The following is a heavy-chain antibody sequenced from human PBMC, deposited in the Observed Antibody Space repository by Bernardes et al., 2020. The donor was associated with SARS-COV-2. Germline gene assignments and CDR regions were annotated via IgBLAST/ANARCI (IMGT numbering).Heavy chain of an antibody. J-gene: IGHJ4*02. Sequence: GGSLRLSCAASGFTFSSYDMNWVRQAPGKGLEWVSSISKSANYISYADSVKGRFTISRDNAKNSLYVQMNSLRTEDTAVYYCARGTSGSADYWGQGTLVTVSS. V-gene: IGHV3-21*01. CDR1: GFTFSSYD. D-gene: IGHD1-26*01. CDR3: ARGTSGSADY. CDR2: ISKSANYI.